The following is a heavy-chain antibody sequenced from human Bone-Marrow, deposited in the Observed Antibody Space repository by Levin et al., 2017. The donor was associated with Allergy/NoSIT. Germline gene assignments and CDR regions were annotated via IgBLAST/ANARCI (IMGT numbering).Heavy chain of an antibody. J-gene: IGHJ4*02. CDR1: GFLSTSYA. Sequence: GGSLRLSCAASGFLSTSYAVGWVRQAPGKGLEWVSSISGKGDKTYYGDSVRGRFTISRDNSNNTLYLQMSSLRVEDTATYYCTKDRQGVTTNWGQGTLVTVSS. CDR3: TKDRQGVTTN. CDR2: ISGKGDKT. D-gene: IGHD4-17*01. V-gene: IGHV3-23*01.